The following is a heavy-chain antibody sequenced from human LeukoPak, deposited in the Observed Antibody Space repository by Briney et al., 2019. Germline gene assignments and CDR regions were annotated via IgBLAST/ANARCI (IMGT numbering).Heavy chain of an antibody. V-gene: IGHV3-30-3*01. CDR3: ARDLVAIVGATPGDY. Sequence: GGSLRLSCAASGFTFSGYPIHWVRQAPGKGLEWVAVISYDGSNKYYADSVKGRFTISRDNAKNSLYLQMNSLRAEDTAVYYCARDLVAIVGATPGDYWGQGTLVTVSS. J-gene: IGHJ4*02. D-gene: IGHD1-26*01. CDR1: GFTFSGYP. CDR2: ISYDGSNK.